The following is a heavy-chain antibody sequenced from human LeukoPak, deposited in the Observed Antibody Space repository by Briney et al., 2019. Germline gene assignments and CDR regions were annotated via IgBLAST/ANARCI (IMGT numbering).Heavy chain of an antibody. V-gene: IGHV3-23*01. J-gene: IGHJ4*02. CDR1: GFTFSNYA. CDR3: ARHTGSTWSTGY. Sequence: GGSLRLSCAASGFTFSNYAMSWVRQAPGKGLEWVSAISGSGGSTYYADSVKGRFTISRDNSNNTLYLQISSLRAGDTAVYYCARHTGSTWSTGYWGQGTLVTVSS. CDR2: ISGSGGST. D-gene: IGHD6-13*01.